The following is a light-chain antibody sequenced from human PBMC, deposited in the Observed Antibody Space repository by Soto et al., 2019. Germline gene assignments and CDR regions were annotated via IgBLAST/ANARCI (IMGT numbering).Light chain of an antibody. Sequence: EIVLTQSPGTLSLSPGERATLSCRASQSVSSSYLAWYQQKPGQAPRLLIYGASSRATGIPDRFSGSGSGTDFTLTISRLEPEECGVYYCQQYGSSLYTFGQGTKLEIK. CDR3: QQYGSSLYT. V-gene: IGKV3-20*01. CDR1: QSVSSSY. J-gene: IGKJ2*01. CDR2: GAS.